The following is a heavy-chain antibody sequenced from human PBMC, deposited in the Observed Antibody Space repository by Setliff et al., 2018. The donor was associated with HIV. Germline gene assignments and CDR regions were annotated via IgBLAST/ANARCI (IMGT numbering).Heavy chain of an antibody. D-gene: IGHD3-3*01. CDR3: ASFSPPFDY. Sequence: SETLSLTCTVSGDSISTDYWGWIRQPPGKGLEWIGSIYYRGSTYYNPSLKSRVTISVDTSKNQFSLKLSSVTAADTAVYYCASFSPPFDYWGQGTLVTVSS. CDR1: GDSISTDY. CDR2: IYYRGST. V-gene: IGHV4-39*07. J-gene: IGHJ4*02.